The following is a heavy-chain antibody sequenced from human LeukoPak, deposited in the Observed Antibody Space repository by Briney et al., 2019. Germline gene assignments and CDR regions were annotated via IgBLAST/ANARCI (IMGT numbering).Heavy chain of an antibody. Sequence: SETLSLTCTVSGGSISSGDYYWSWIRQPPGKGLEWIGYIYYSGSTYYNPSLKSRVTISVDTSKNQFSLKLSSVTAADTAVYYCARHSGSGSYAHFDYWGQGTLVTVSS. V-gene: IGHV4-30-4*01. CDR1: GGSISSGDYY. D-gene: IGHD3-10*01. CDR3: ARHSGSGSYAHFDY. CDR2: IYYSGST. J-gene: IGHJ4*02.